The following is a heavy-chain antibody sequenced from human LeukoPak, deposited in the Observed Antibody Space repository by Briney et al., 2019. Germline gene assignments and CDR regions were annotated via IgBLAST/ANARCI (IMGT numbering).Heavy chain of an antibody. V-gene: IGHV3-30*02. CDR2: ISFSGSNV. CDR1: GFTFSSYG. CDR3: SKPTAGSPTAAVLDS. Sequence: GGSLRLSCAASGFTFSSYGMYWVRQAPGKGLEWVSYISFSGSNVHYADSVKGRFTISRDNSKSTLFLQMNSLRPEDTAVYYCSKPTAGSPTAAVLDSWGQGTLVTVSS. D-gene: IGHD4-17*01. J-gene: IGHJ4*02.